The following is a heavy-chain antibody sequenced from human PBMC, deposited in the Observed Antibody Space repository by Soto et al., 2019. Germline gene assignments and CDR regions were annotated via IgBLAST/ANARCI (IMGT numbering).Heavy chain of an antibody. J-gene: IGHJ6*03. CDR3: ARVAVGYYYMDV. Sequence: AGGSLRLSCAASGFTFSSYAMSWVRQAPGKGLEWVSRINSDGTRTNYADSVKGRFTISRDNAENTLYLQMNSLTAEDTAVYYCARVAVGYYYMDVWGKGTTVTVSS. CDR1: GFTFSSYA. V-gene: IGHV3-74*01. CDR2: INSDGTRT.